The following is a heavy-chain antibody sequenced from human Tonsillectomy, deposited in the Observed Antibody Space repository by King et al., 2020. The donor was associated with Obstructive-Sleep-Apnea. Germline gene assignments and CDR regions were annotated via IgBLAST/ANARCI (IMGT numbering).Heavy chain of an antibody. Sequence: VQLVESGGGVVQPGRSLRLSCAASGFTFSSYAMHWVRQAPGKGLEWVAVISYDGSNKYYADSVKGRFTISRDNSKNTLYLQMNSLRAEDTAVYYCARIGLMWELLGHLDYWGQGTLVTVSS. CDR3: ARIGLMWELLGHLDY. CDR2: ISYDGSNK. V-gene: IGHV3-30*04. D-gene: IGHD1-26*01. CDR1: GFTFSSYA. J-gene: IGHJ4*02.